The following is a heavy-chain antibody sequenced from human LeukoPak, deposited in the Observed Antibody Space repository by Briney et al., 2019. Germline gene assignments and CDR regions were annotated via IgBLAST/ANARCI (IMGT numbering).Heavy chain of an antibody. CDR3: AKDHRDSGNYYYYYGLGV. V-gene: IGHV3-23*01. CDR1: GFTFISYA. D-gene: IGHD1-26*01. Sequence: GRSLRLSCAASGFTFISYAMSWVRQAPGKGLEWVSSLSGNAGRPYYADSVKGRFTISRDNSKNTLYLQMNSLRAEDTAVYYCAKDHRDSGNYYYYYGLGVWGQGTMVTVSS. CDR2: LSGNAGRP. J-gene: IGHJ6*02.